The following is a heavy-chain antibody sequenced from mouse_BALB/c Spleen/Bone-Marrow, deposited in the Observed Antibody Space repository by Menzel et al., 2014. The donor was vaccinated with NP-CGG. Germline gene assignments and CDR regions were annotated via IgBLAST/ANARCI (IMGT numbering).Heavy chain of an antibody. CDR1: GFSLTSYD. CDR3: VRGLHYDISYYFDD. CDR2: IMTGGGT. J-gene: IGHJ2*01. D-gene: IGHD1-1*01. Sequence: LELQVSGPGLVSPSQSLLITCTVSGFSLTSYDISWIRQPPGKGLVWLGVIMTGGGTNYNSGFMSRLSHSKDNAKIQAFLKMNTLQTHDTAIYYCVRGLHYDISYYFDDWGHGTTVPGSS. V-gene: IGHV2-9-2*01.